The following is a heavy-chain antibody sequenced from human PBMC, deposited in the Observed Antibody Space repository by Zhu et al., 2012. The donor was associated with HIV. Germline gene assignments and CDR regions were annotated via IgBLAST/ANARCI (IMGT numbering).Heavy chain of an antibody. J-gene: IGHJ4*02. CDR3: ARLTSGPTSG. D-gene: IGHD5-12*01. Sequence: QVRLQQWGTGLLKPSETLSLTCAVYGEPFIGYYWSWIRQAPGKGLEWIGEIHHSGSANYNPSLKSRVTISVDTSKKQFSLKLTSVTTSDTAVYYCARLTSGPTSGWGQGTLVTVSS. V-gene: IGHV4-34*01. CDR1: GEPFIGYY. CDR2: IHHSGSA.